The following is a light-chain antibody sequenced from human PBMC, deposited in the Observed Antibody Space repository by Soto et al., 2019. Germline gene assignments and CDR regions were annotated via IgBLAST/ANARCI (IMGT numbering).Light chain of an antibody. CDR2: KAS. Sequence: DIQMTQSPSSGSASVGDRVTIACRASQSISSWLAWYQQKPGKAPKLLIYKASSLESGVPSRFSGSGSGTEFTLTISSLQPDDFATYYCQQYNTYSPRNPFGQGTKVDIK. J-gene: IGKJ1*01. V-gene: IGKV1-5*03. CDR3: QQYNTYSPRNP. CDR1: QSISSW.